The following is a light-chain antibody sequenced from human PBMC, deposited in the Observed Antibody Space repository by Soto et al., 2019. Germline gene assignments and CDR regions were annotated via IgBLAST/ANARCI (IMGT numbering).Light chain of an antibody. J-gene: IGLJ1*01. Sequence: QSVLTQPASVSGSPGQSITISCTGCSSDIGAYNYVSWFQQYPGKAPKLIISEVSNRPSGVSNRFSGSKSGTAASLTISGLQTEDEADYFCFSFTTDWTHVFGTGTKVTV. V-gene: IGLV2-14*01. CDR2: EVS. CDR1: SSDIGAYNY. CDR3: FSFTTDWTHV.